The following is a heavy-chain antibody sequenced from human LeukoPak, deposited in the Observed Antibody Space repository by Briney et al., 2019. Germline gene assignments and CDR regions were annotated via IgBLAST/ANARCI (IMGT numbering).Heavy chain of an antibody. CDR3: ARSYYDILTGYLPDAFDI. Sequence: GGSLRLSCAASGFTVSSNYMSWVRQAPGKGLEWVPVIYSGGSTYYADSVKGRFTISRDNSKNTLYLQMNSLRAENTAVYYCARSYYDILTGYLPDAFDIWGQGTMVTVSS. CDR2: IYSGGST. J-gene: IGHJ3*02. D-gene: IGHD3-9*01. V-gene: IGHV3-66*01. CDR1: GFTVSSNY.